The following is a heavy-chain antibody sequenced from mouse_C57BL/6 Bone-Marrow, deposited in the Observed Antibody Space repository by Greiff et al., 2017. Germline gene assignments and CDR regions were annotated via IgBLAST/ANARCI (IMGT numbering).Heavy chain of an antibody. J-gene: IGHJ2*01. CDR2: IDPSDSYT. D-gene: IGHD1-1*01. CDR3: ARTNDYGSSCDY. V-gene: IGHV1-69*01. Sequence: QVQLQQSGAELVMPGASVKLSCKASGYTFTSYWMHWVKQRPGQGLEWIGEIDPSDSYTNYNQKFKGKSTLTVDKSSSTAYMQLSSLTSEDSAVYDCARTNDYGSSCDYWGQGTTLTVSS. CDR1: GYTFTSYW.